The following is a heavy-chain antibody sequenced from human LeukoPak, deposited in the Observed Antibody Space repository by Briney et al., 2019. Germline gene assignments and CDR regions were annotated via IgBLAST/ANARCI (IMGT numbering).Heavy chain of an antibody. CDR3: ARGSRGDGAAFDI. CDR1: GGSIPTKNFY. V-gene: IGHV4-39*07. CDR2: VFYSGRT. J-gene: IGHJ3*02. D-gene: IGHD7-27*01. Sequence: SETLSLTCTVSGGSIPTKNFYWGWIRQPPGKGLEWIGSVFYSGRTYYNPSLKSRVAISVDTSNNQFSLNLSFVTAADTAVYYCARGSRGDGAAFDIWGQGTLVTVSS.